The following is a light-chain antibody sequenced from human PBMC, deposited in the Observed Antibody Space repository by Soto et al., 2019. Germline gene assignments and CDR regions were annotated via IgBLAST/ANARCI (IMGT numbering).Light chain of an antibody. CDR2: GAS. CDR3: QQYSNCPPIT. CDR1: QSVGSN. J-gene: IGKJ5*01. Sequence: EIVMTQSPATLSVSPGERATLSCRASQSVGSNLAWYQQKHGQAPRLLIYGASTRATDIPARFSGSGSGTEFTLTISSLESEDFAVYYCQQYSNCPPITFGQGTRLEI. V-gene: IGKV3D-15*01.